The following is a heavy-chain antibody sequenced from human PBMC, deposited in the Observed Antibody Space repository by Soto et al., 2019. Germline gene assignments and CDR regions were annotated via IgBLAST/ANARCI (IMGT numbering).Heavy chain of an antibody. CDR1: GFTFSSYG. CDR3: AKDPTSYDSSAQFDS. V-gene: IGHV3-23*01. CDR2: ISGGGGST. J-gene: IGHJ4*02. D-gene: IGHD3-22*01. Sequence: GGSLRLSCAASGFTFSSYGMSWVRQAPGQGLEWVSGISGGGGSTYYADSVKGRFTISRDNSNNTLYLQMNSLRAEDTAVYYCAKDPTSYDSSAQFDSWGQGTLVTVSS.